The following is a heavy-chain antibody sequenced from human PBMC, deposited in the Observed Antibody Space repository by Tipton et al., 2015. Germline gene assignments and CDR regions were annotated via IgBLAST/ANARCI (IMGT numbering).Heavy chain of an antibody. J-gene: IGHJ6*02. CDR2: IIPVFGTA. D-gene: IGHD4-17*01. CDR1: GYTFTNYY. CDR3: ASRSDGKKYYYFGMDV. V-gene: IGHV1-69*06. Sequence: QLVQSGAEVKKPGASVTVSCKASGYTFTNYYMYWVRQAPGQGLEWIGGIIPVFGTAHYAQKFQGRVTITADKSTRTAYMELSSLRSEDTAVYYCASRSDGKKYYYFGMDVWGQGTTVTVSS.